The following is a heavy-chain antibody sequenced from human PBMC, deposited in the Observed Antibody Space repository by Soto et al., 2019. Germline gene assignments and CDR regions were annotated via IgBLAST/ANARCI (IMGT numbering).Heavy chain of an antibody. CDR2: ISYDGSNK. V-gene: IGHV3-30-3*01. Sequence: GQLVESGGGVAQPGRSLRLSCAASGFTFSSYAMHWVRQTPGQGLEWVAVISYDGSNKYYADSVKGRFTISGDNSNDTVYLQMNSLRTEDTAVYFCARVLRIRGGRYYYGMDVWGQGTTVTVSS. D-gene: IGHD3-10*01. CDR3: ARVLRIRGGRYYYGMDV. CDR1: GFTFSSYA. J-gene: IGHJ6*02.